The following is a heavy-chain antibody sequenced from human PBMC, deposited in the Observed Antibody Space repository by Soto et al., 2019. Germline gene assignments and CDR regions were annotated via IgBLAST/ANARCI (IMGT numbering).Heavy chain of an antibody. Sequence: EVQLLESGGGLVQPGGSLRLSCAASGFTFSSYAMSWVRQAPGKGLEWVSAISGSGGSTYYADSVKGRFTISRDNSKNTLYLQMNSLRAEDTAVYYCAKDSRYCISTSCRAWFDPWGQGTLVTVSS. D-gene: IGHD2-2*01. CDR2: ISGSGGST. J-gene: IGHJ5*02. CDR1: GFTFSSYA. V-gene: IGHV3-23*01. CDR3: AKDSRYCISTSCRAWFDP.